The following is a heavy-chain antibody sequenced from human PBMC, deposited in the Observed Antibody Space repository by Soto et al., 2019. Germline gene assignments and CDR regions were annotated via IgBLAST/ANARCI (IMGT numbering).Heavy chain of an antibody. D-gene: IGHD4-17*01. V-gene: IGHV3-9*01. CDR2: ISWNSGSI. CDR3: AKAYYGDYYYYGMDV. J-gene: IGHJ6*02. Sequence: GGSLRLSCAASGFTFDDYAMHWVRQAPGKGLEWVSGISWNSGSIGYADSVKGRFTISRDNAKNSLYLQMNSLRAEDTALYYCAKAYYGDYYYYGMDVWGQGTTVTVSS. CDR1: GFTFDDYA.